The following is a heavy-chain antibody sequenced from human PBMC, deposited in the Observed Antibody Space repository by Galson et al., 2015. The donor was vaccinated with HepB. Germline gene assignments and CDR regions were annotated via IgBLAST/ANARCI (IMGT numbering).Heavy chain of an antibody. J-gene: IGHJ3*02. Sequence: SVKVSCKASGYTFASYHMHWVRQAPGQGLEWMGIINPSGGSTSYAQKFQGRVTMTRDTSTSTVYMELSSLRSEDTAVYYCARPPDSSGYSNAFDIWGQGTMVTVSS. CDR1: GYTFASYH. CDR2: INPSGGST. D-gene: IGHD3-22*01. CDR3: ARPPDSSGYSNAFDI. V-gene: IGHV1-46*01.